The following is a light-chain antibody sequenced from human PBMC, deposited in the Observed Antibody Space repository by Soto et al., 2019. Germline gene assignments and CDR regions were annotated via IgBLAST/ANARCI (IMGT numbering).Light chain of an antibody. CDR3: RSYGGIHNLVV. CDR2: EVS. Sequence: QSALTQPPSASGSPGQSVTISCIGTSSDVGGYNYVSWYQQHPGTAPKLMIYEVSKRPSGVPDRFSGSKSGNTASLTVSGLQAEDEADYYCRSYGGIHNLVVFGAGTQLTVL. CDR1: SSDVGGYNY. V-gene: IGLV2-8*01. J-gene: IGLJ2*01.